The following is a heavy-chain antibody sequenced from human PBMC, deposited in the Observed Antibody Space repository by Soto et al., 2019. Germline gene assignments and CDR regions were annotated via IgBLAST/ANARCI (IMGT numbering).Heavy chain of an antibody. J-gene: IGHJ4*02. V-gene: IGHV4-59*01. Sequence: QVQLQESGPGLVKPSEALSLTCTVSGGSISSYYWSWIRQPPGKGLEWIGYIYYSGSTNYNPSLTSRVPFSLDTSKNHYSLKLRSVTAADPAVYYCARTHYVGEGGFDYWGQGTLVTVSP. CDR2: IYYSGST. CDR1: GGSISSYY. D-gene: IGHD2-21*01. CDR3: ARTHYVGEGGFDY.